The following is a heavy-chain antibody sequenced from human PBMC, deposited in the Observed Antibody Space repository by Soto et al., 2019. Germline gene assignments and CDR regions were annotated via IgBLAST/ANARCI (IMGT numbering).Heavy chain of an antibody. D-gene: IGHD3-10*01. CDR1: GGSISSYY. J-gene: IGHJ5*02. Sequence: QVQLQESGPGLEKASETVSLTCTVSGGSISSYYWTWIRQPAGKGLEWIGRISTSGTTNYNPSLKSRVTMSVDTSKNQFSLKLSSVTAADTAVYYCARDRTVRGDWFDPWGQGTLVTVSS. CDR2: ISTSGTT. CDR3: ARDRTVRGDWFDP. V-gene: IGHV4-4*07.